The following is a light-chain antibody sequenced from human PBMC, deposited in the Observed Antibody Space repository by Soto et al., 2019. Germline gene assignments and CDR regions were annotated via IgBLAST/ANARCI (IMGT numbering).Light chain of an antibody. V-gene: IGKV3-15*01. CDR2: GAS. CDR3: HQYNKWPLFT. Sequence: ETVMTQSPATLSVSPGERATLSCRASLSVGSNLAWYQQRPGQAPRLLIYGASTRATGIPVRFSGSGSGTDFPLPISSLQSEDFGLYYCHQYNKWPLFTFGLGTRVDMK. J-gene: IGKJ3*01. CDR1: LSVGSN.